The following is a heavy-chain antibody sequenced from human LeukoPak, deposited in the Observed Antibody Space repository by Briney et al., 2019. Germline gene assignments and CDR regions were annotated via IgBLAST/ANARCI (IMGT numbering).Heavy chain of an antibody. J-gene: IGHJ4*02. Sequence: GGSLRLSCAASGFTFNSNWMSWVRQAPGKGLEWVANIKQDGSEKYYVDSVKGRFTISRDNAKSSLYLQMNSLRAEDTAVYYCARRYFDYWGQGTLVTVSS. CDR2: IKQDGSEK. V-gene: IGHV3-7*01. CDR3: ARRYFDY. CDR1: GFTFNSNW.